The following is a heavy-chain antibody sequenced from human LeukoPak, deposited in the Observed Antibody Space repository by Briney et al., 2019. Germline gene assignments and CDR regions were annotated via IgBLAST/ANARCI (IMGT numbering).Heavy chain of an antibody. CDR3: ARVSSPGHSSSWANDY. CDR1: GDSVSSNSAA. Sequence: PQTLSLTCAISGDSVSSNSAAWNWIRQSPSRGLEWLGRTYYRSKWYNDYAVSVKSRITINPDTSKNQFSLQLNSVTPEDTAVYYCARVSSPGHSSSWANDYWGQGTLVTVSS. D-gene: IGHD6-13*01. J-gene: IGHJ4*02. CDR2: TYYRSKWYN. V-gene: IGHV6-1*01.